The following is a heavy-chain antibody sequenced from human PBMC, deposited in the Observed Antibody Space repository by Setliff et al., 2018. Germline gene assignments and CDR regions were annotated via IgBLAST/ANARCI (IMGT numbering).Heavy chain of an antibody. CDR3: ASYGSYSSIWYGAYYFDY. Sequence: GGSLRLSCAASGLSFRDRFMDWVRQAPGKGLEWVSSISSSSSYIYYADSVKGRFTISRDNAKNSLYLQMNSLRAEDTAVYYCASYGSYSSIWYGAYYFDYWGQGTLVTVSS. V-gene: IGHV3-21*01. CDR2: ISSSSSYI. D-gene: IGHD6-13*01. CDR1: GLSFRDRF. J-gene: IGHJ4*02.